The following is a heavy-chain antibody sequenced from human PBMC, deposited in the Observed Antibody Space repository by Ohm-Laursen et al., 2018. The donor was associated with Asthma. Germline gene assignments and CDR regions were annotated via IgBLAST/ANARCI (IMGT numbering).Heavy chain of an antibody. Sequence: GASVKVSCKASGYTFTSYDINWVRQATGQGLEWMGWMNPNSGNTGYAQKFQGRVTMTRNTSISTAYMELSSLRSEDTAVYYCARYLDYYGSGSYKGIYGMDVWGQGTTVTVSS. J-gene: IGHJ6*02. CDR3: ARYLDYYGSGSYKGIYGMDV. CDR2: MNPNSGNT. V-gene: IGHV1-8*01. D-gene: IGHD3-10*01. CDR1: GYTFTSYD.